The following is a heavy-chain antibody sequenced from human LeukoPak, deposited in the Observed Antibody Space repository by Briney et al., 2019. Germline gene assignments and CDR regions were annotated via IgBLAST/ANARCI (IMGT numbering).Heavy chain of an antibody. V-gene: IGHV3-23*01. J-gene: IGHJ4*02. Sequence: PGGSLRLSCAASGFTFGSYGMNWVRQAPGKGLEWVSTISGSGGSTYYADSVKGRFTISRDNSKNTLYLQMNSLRAEDTAVYYCARAYRSGGSCYWGYFDYWGQGTLVTVSS. CDR2: ISGSGGST. CDR1: GFTFGSYG. CDR3: ARAYRSGGSCYWGYFDY. D-gene: IGHD2-15*01.